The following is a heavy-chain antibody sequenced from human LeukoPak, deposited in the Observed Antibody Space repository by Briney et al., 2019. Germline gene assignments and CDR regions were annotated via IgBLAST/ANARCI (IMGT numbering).Heavy chain of an antibody. CDR3: ARVVGGYDMYYFDY. CDR1: GYTFTSYA. V-gene: IGHV1-3*01. CDR2: INAGNGNT. Sequence: ASVEVSCKASGYTFTSYAMHWVRQAPGQRLEWMGWINAGNGNTKYSQKFQGRVTITRDTSASTAYMELSSLRSEDTAVYYCARVVGGYDMYYFDYWGQGTLVTVSS. J-gene: IGHJ4*02. D-gene: IGHD5-12*01.